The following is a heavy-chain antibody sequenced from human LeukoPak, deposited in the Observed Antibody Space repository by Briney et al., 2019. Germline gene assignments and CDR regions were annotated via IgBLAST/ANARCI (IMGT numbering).Heavy chain of an antibody. CDR3: AREILTDGYVWEPFFDS. Sequence: PGGSLRLSCAASGFTVSSNYMSWVRQAPGRGLEWVANIKQDGSETYYVKSLKGRFTISRDNAKNSLYLQMNSLRAEDTAVYFCAREILTDGYVWEPFFDSWGQGTQVTVSS. D-gene: IGHD3-9*01. CDR2: IKQDGSET. J-gene: IGHJ4*02. CDR1: GFTVSSNY. V-gene: IGHV3-7*04.